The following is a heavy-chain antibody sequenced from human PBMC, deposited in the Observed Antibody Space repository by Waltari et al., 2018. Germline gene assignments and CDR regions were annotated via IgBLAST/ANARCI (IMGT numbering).Heavy chain of an antibody. D-gene: IGHD6-19*01. Sequence: QEHLVESGGGVVQPGRSLRLSCAASGIIFSAAGMHWVRQAPGKGLEWVAVIWYDGSQKYYGDSVKGRFIISRDNSKNTLYLEMNSLRAEDTAVYYCARDLGSSGRYVGEYYYFGMDVWGHGTTVIVSS. CDR1: GIIFSAAG. V-gene: IGHV3-33*01. J-gene: IGHJ6*02. CDR3: ARDLGSSGRYVGEYYYFGMDV. CDR2: IWYDGSQK.